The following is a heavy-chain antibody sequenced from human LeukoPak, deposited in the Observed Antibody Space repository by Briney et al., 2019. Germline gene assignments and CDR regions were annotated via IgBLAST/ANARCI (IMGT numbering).Heavy chain of an antibody. D-gene: IGHD5-12*01. J-gene: IGHJ4*02. CDR3: ARKKVEVVATYDY. Sequence: ASVKVSCKSSGYTFTGYYIHWVRQAPGQGLEWMDWINPHSGGATCAQQFQGRVTMTRDTSISTDYMELSSLTSDDTAVYYCARKKVEVVATYDYWGQGTLVTVSS. CDR1: GYTFTGYY. V-gene: IGHV1-2*02. CDR2: INPHSGGA.